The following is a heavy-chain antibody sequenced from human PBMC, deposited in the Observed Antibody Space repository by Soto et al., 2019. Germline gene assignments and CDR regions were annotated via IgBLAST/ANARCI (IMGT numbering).Heavy chain of an antibody. J-gene: IGHJ4*02. Sequence: VKVSCKASGYTFIAYPMHWVRQAPGQRLEWMGWIFTDNGNTKYSQNLQGRVTITRDTSASTAYMELSSLRSEDTAVYYCATKGEIYHWGLVTSVTVSA. CDR1: GYTFIAYP. V-gene: IGHV1-3*04. CDR3: ATKGEIYH. CDR2: IFTDNGNT.